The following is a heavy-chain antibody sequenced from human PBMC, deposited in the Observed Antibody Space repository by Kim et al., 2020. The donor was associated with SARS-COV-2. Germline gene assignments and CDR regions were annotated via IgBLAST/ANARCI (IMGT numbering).Heavy chain of an antibody. CDR1: GGSISSYY. CDR3: ARTYGDYVNGNWFDP. D-gene: IGHD4-17*01. Sequence: SETLSLTCTVYGGSISSYYWSWIRQPPGKGLEWIGYIYYSGSTNYNPSLKSRVTISVDTSKNQFSLKLSSVTAADTAVYYCARTYGDYVNGNWFDPWGQGTLVTVSS. CDR2: IYYSGST. J-gene: IGHJ5*02. V-gene: IGHV4-59*08.